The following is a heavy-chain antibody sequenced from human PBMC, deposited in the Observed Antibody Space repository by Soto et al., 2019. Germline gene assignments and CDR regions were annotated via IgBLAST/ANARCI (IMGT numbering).Heavy chain of an antibody. D-gene: IGHD2-2*03. J-gene: IGHJ6*02. CDR2: TYYRSRWSF. CDR1: VDRVSSDSGA. CDR3: AGVPWIRGKNV. V-gene: IGHV6-1*01. Sequence: SQTLSFTCVISVDRVSSDSGAWNLISQSPSRGLDWLGRTYYRSRWSFDYALSVKSRLTIDPDTSKNHFSPHLDSRTPEDTAVYYCAGVPWIRGKNVCDQRITVTVSS.